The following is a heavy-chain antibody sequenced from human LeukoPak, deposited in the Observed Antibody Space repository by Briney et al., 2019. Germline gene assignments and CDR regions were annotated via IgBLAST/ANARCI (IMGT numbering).Heavy chain of an antibody. D-gene: IGHD6-19*01. Sequence: SETLSLTCTVSGGSISSYYWSWIRQPPGKGLEWIGEINHSGSTNYNPSLKSRLTIPVDTSKNQFSLNLNSVTSADTAIFYCARRRIAVAGSFAFDFWGQGTIVTVSS. CDR2: INHSGST. CDR3: ARRRIAVAGSFAFDF. J-gene: IGHJ3*01. CDR1: GGSISSYY. V-gene: IGHV4-59*12.